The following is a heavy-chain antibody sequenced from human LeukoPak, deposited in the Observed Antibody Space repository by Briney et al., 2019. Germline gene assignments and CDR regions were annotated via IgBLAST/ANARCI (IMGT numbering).Heavy chain of an antibody. CDR3: AREGRGLFDY. CDR2: IYHSGST. CDR1: GYSISSGYY. Sequence: SETLSLTCTVSGYSISSGYYWGWIRQPPGKGLEWIGSIYHSGSTYYNPSLKSRVTISVDTSKNQFSLKLSSVTAADTAVYYCAREGRGLFDYWGQGTLVTVSS. J-gene: IGHJ4*02. V-gene: IGHV4-38-2*02.